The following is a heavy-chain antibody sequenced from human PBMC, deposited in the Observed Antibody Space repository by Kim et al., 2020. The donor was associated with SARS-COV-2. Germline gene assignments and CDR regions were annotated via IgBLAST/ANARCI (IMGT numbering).Heavy chain of an antibody. D-gene: IGHD6-6*01. Sequence: TYYTPSRKSRVTTSGDTSKNQFSLKLSYVTAADTAVYYCARRGDSSSFYYWGQGTLVTVSS. J-gene: IGHJ4*02. CDR2: T. V-gene: IGHV4-39*01. CDR3: ARRGDSSSFYY.